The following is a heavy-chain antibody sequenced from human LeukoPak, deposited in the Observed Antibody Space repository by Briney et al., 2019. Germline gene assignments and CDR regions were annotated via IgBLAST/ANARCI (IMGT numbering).Heavy chain of an antibody. Sequence: GESLKISCKGSGYSFTSYWIGWVRQMPGKGLEWMGIIYPGDSDTRYSPSFQGQVTISADKSISTAYLQWSSLKASDTAMYYCTREISGYSGYDGLQKDYWGQGTLVTVSS. CDR2: IYPGDSDT. CDR3: TREISGYSGYDGLQKDY. V-gene: IGHV5-51*01. J-gene: IGHJ4*02. D-gene: IGHD5-12*01. CDR1: GYSFTSYW.